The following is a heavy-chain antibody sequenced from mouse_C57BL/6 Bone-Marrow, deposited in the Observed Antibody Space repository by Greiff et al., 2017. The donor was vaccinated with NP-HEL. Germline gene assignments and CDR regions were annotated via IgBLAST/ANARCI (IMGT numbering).Heavy chain of an antibody. CDR2: IRSKSNNYAT. V-gene: IGHV10-1*01. CDR3: VRHDYGGTPFAY. CDR1: GFSFNTYA. J-gene: IGHJ3*01. Sequence: DVQLVESGGGLVQPKGSLKLSCAASGFSFNTYAMNWVRQAPGKGLEWVARIRSKSNNYATYYADSVKDRFTISRDDSESMLYLQMNNLKTEDTAMYYSVRHDYGGTPFAYWGQGTLVTVSA. D-gene: IGHD2-4*01.